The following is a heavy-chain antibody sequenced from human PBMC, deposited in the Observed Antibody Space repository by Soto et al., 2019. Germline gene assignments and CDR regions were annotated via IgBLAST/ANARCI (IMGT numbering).Heavy chain of an antibody. D-gene: IGHD3-22*01. J-gene: IGHJ1*01. Sequence: QITLKESGPTLVKPTQTLTLTCTFSGFSLSTSGVGVGWIRQPPGKALEWLALIYWDDDKRYSPSLKSRLTITKATSKNQVILTMTNMDPVDTATYYCARLTYYYCSSGYYSRAEYFQHWGQGTLVTVSS. CDR3: ARLTYYYCSSGYYSRAEYFQH. CDR2: IYWDDDK. CDR1: GFSLSTSGVG. V-gene: IGHV2-5*02.